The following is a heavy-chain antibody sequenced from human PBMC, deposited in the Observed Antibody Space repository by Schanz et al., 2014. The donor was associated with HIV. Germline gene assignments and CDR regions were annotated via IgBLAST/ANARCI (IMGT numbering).Heavy chain of an antibody. Sequence: VQLAESGGGLVQPGRSLRLSCTGSGFNFDDYVMYWVRQAPGKGLEWVSGISWNSGSIGYADSVKGRFTISRDNAKNALYLQMHSLRAEDTALYYCAKDLNPYNVHTTLVTPPVGYGMDVWGQGTTVTVSS. CDR3: AKDLNPYNVHTTLVTPPVGYGMDV. D-gene: IGHD5-18*01. CDR1: GFNFDDYV. CDR2: ISWNSGSI. V-gene: IGHV3-9*01. J-gene: IGHJ6*02.